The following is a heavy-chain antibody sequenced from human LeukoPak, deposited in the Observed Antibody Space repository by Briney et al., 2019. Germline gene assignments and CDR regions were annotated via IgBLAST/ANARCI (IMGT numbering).Heavy chain of an antibody. CDR3: ARSFYDSSGYSDY. Sequence: GAAVMVSCKASGYTFPSYGISWVRQAPGQGLEWMVWISANNGNTNYAQKLQGRVTMTTDTSTSTAYMELRSLRSDDTAVYYCARSFYDSSGYSDYWGQGTLVTVSS. V-gene: IGHV1-18*01. CDR1: GYTFPSYG. J-gene: IGHJ4*02. CDR2: ISANNGNT. D-gene: IGHD3-22*01.